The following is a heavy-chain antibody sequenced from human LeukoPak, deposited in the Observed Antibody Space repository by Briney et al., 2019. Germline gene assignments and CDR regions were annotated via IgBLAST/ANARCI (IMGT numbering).Heavy chain of an antibody. CDR1: GFTFSNYW. V-gene: IGHV3-74*01. Sequence: GGSLRLSCAASGFTFSNYWMHWVRQAPGKGLEWVSGISWNSGSIGYADSVKGRFTISRDNAKNSLYLQMNSLRAEDTAVYYCARAGSRGIAASYGMDVWGQGTTVTVSS. CDR3: ARAGSRGIAASYGMDV. J-gene: IGHJ6*02. D-gene: IGHD6-13*01. CDR2: ISWNSGSI.